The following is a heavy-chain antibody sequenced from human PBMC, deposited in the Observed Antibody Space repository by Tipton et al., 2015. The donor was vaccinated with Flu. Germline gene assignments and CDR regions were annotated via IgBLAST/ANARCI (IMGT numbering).Heavy chain of an antibody. V-gene: IGHV3-7*03. CDR2: ISQDGNDK. Sequence: SLRLSCATSGFTFTNYWMSWIRQAPRKGLEWVAHISQDGNDKYYVDSVKGRFTISRDNAKKSLSLQMNSLRAEDTAVYYCAAFCGGDCYIINYWGQGTLVTVSP. CDR3: AAFCGGDCYIINY. J-gene: IGHJ4*02. CDR1: GFTFTNYW. D-gene: IGHD2-21*01.